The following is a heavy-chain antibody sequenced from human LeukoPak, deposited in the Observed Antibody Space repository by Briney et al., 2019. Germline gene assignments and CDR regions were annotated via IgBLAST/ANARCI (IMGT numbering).Heavy chain of an antibody. CDR2: ISYSGST. Sequence: PSETLSLTCTVSGGSISSSSYYWGWIRQPPGEGLEWIGSISYSGSTHYNPSLKSRVTISVDTSKNQFSLKLSSVTAADTAVYYCARHRSTVLGGTLRIFDYWGQGTLVTVSS. CDR3: ARHRSTVLGGTLRIFDY. J-gene: IGHJ4*02. CDR1: GGSISSSSYY. V-gene: IGHV4-39*01. D-gene: IGHD1-26*01.